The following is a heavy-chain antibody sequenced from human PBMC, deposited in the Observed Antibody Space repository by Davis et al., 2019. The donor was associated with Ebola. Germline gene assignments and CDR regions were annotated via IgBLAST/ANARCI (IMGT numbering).Heavy chain of an antibody. J-gene: IGHJ4*02. Sequence: SETLSLTCTVSGGSISSSSYYWGWIRQPPGKGLEWIGSIYYSGSTYYNPSLKSRVTISVDTSKNQFSQKLSSVTAADTAVYYCARRGNTYYYDSSGYGVYYYFDYWCQGTLVTVSS. CDR2: IYYSGST. CDR1: GGSISSSSYY. V-gene: IGHV4-39*01. D-gene: IGHD3-22*01. CDR3: ARRGNTYYYDSSGYGVYYYFDY.